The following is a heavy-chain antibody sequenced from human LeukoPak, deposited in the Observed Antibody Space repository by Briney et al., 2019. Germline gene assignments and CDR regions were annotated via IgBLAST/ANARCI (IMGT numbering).Heavy chain of an antibody. CDR1: GYTFTNYY. D-gene: IGHD3-22*01. CDR2: INPSGGST. Sequence: ASVKVSCKASGYTFTNYYIHWVRQAPGQGLEWMGVINPSGGSTNYAQKFQGRVTMTRDMSTSTVYMELSSLRSEDTAVYYWARGLDSSALNWFDPWGQGTLVTVSS. V-gene: IGHV1-46*01. CDR3: ARGLDSSALNWFDP. J-gene: IGHJ5*02.